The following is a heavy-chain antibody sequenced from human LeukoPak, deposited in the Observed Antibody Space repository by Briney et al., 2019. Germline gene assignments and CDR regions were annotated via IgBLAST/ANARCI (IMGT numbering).Heavy chain of an antibody. CDR2: ISSSSSYI. CDR1: GFTFSSYS. CDR3: AREGYYDSSGYYATGAFDI. V-gene: IGHV3-21*01. Sequence: GGSLRLSCAASGFTFSSYSMNWVRQAPGKGLEWVSSISSSSSYIYYADSVKGRFTISRDNAKNSLYLQMNSLRAEDTAVYYCAREGYYDSSGYYATGAFDIWGQGTMVTVSS. D-gene: IGHD3-22*01. J-gene: IGHJ3*02.